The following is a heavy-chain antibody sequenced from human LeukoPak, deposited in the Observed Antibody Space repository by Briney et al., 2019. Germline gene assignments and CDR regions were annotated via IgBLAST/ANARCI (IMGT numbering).Heavy chain of an antibody. D-gene: IGHD3-10*01. J-gene: IGHJ4*02. CDR3: TRAAWFGEVPDYFDY. V-gene: IGHV3-49*04. CDR1: GFTFGDYA. CDR2: IRSKRFGGTT. Sequence: GGSLRLSCRASGFTFGDYAMSWVRQAPGKGLEWVGFIRSKRFGGTTEYAASVKGRFTISRDDSKSVAYLQMNSLKTEDTAVYYCTRAAWFGEVPDYFDYWGQGTLVTVSS.